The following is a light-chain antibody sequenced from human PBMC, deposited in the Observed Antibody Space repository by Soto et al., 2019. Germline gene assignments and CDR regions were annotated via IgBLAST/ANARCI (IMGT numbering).Light chain of an antibody. CDR2: DVS. V-gene: IGLV2-14*01. J-gene: IGLJ1*01. CDR3: SSYTSSTPYV. Sequence: LTQPASVSGSPGQSITISCTGTNRDVGGYNYVSWYQQHPGKAPKLMIYDVSNRPSGVSNRFSGSKSGNTASLTISGLQAEDEADYYCSSYTSSTPYVFGTGTKVTVL. CDR1: NRDVGGYNY.